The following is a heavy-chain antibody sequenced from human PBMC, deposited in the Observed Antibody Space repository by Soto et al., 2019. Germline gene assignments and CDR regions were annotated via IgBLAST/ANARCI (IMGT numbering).Heavy chain of an antibody. CDR1: GGTFSSYI. V-gene: IGHV1-69*02. D-gene: IGHD1-26*01. CDR2: VIPILGIA. Sequence: QVPLVQSGAEVRKPGSSVKVSCKASGGTFSSYIISWVRQAPGQGLEWMGRVIPILGIANYAQKFQGRVTITADKSTSTAYMELSSLRSEDTAVYYCAIFPPTAIVGAAYFDYWGQGTLVTVSS. J-gene: IGHJ4*02. CDR3: AIFPPTAIVGAAYFDY.